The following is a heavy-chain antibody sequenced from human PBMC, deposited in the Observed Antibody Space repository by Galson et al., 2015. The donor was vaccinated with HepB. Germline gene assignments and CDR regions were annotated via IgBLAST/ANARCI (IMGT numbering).Heavy chain of an antibody. D-gene: IGHD2-21*01. Sequence: SVKVSCKASGYTFTDYYIHWVRQALGQGLEWLGGIHPNSGDTQYAQKFQGRVTMTRDTSITTVYMELSTLRSDDTAVYYCARYCVTSNCYGMGLWGHGTTVTVSS. V-gene: IGHV1-2*02. CDR3: ARYCVTSNCYGMGL. J-gene: IGHJ6*02. CDR1: GYTFTDYY. CDR2: IHPNSGDT.